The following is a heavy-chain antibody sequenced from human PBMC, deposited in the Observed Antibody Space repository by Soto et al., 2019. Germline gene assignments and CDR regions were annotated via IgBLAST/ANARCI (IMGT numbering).Heavy chain of an antibody. CDR1: RYRFTRYL. Sequence: PGESLKISCKGSRYRFTRYLIGWVSQVPWKGLELMGIIYPFXSDTRYSPSFQSQVTISADKSITTAYLKWSSLNASDTATYYCAIHATTAVITHDAFDIGGQGTMVTVSS. CDR3: AIHATTAVITHDAFDI. D-gene: IGHD5-18*01. CDR2: IYPFXSDT. J-gene: IGHJ3*02. V-gene: IGHV5-51*01.